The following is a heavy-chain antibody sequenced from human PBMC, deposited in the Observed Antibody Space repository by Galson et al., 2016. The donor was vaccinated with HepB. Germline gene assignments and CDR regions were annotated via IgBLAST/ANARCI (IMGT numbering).Heavy chain of an antibody. CDR3: VKEARSGSYSGTFDY. D-gene: IGHD3-10*01. Sequence: SLRLSCAASGFIFSSYSMDWVRQAPGKGLEWVASINSRSSDIYYADLVKGRFTISRDNAKNSLYLQMHSLRAEGTAVYYCVKEARSGSYSGTFDYWGQGTLVTVSS. CDR2: INSRSSDI. CDR1: GFIFSSYS. J-gene: IGHJ4*02. V-gene: IGHV3-21*01.